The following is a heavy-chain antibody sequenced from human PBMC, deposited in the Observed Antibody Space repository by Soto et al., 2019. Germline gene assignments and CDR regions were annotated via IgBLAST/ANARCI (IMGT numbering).Heavy chain of an antibody. D-gene: IGHD3-10*01. J-gene: IGHJ5*02. CDR2: IIPIFGTA. CDR1: GGTFSSYA. V-gene: IGHV1-69*12. Sequence: QVQLVQSGAEVKKPGSSVKVSCKASGGTFSSYAISWVRQAPGQGLEWMGGIIPIFGTANYAQKFQGRVTITANESTSTAYMELSSLRSEDTAVYYCAREIRSYYGSGSKGGWFDPWGQGTLVTVSS. CDR3: AREIRSYYGSGSKGGWFDP.